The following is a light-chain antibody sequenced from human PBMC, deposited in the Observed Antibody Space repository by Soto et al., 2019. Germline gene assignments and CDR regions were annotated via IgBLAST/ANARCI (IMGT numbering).Light chain of an antibody. V-gene: IGKV3-20*01. Sequence: EIVLTQSAATLSLSLGERATLSCRASQTVGGRYLAWFQQKPGQTPRLLIYGASTRAAGVPDRFSGSGSGTDFSLPINGLEPEDFAVYYCLQYVSSPWTFGQGTKVEV. J-gene: IGKJ1*01. CDR2: GAS. CDR3: LQYVSSPWT. CDR1: QTVGGRY.